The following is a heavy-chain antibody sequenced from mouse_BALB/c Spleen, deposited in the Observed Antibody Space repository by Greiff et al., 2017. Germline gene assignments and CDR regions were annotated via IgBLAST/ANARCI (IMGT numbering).Heavy chain of an antibody. D-gene: IGHD4-1*01. CDR3: ARLNWDVGAY. V-gene: IGHV5-17*02. J-gene: IGHJ3*01. CDR1: GFTFSSFG. CDR2: ISSGSSTI. Sequence: DVKLVESGGGLVQPGGSRKLSCAASGFTFSSFGMHWVRQAPEKGLEWVAYISSGSSTIYYADTVKGRFTISRDNPKNTLFLQMTSLRSEDTAMYYCARLNWDVGAYWGQGTLVTVSA.